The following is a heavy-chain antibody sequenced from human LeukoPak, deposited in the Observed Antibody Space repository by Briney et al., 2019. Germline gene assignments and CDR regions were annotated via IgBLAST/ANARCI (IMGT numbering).Heavy chain of an antibody. CDR2: IGAHNDNT. V-gene: IGHV1-18*01. Sequence: ASVTVSCAASGYTFSDFGITWVRQAPGQGVEWMGWIGAHNDNTNYPQDFQGRVTLTTDTSTSTAYMELRSLTSDDTALYYCARAGAGVTMFFDFWGQGTLVTVSS. CDR3: ARAGAGVTMFFDF. J-gene: IGHJ4*02. CDR1: GYTFSDFG. D-gene: IGHD3-10*02.